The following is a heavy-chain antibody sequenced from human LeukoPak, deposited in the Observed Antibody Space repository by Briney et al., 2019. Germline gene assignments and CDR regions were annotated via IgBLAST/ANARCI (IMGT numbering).Heavy chain of an antibody. CDR3: AREKGSSIWLFDY. Sequence: GGSLRLSCAASGFTFSSYSMNWVRQAPGKGLEWVSSISSSSSYIYYADSVKGRFTISRDNAKNSLYLQMNSLRAEDTAVYYCAREKGSSIWLFDYWGQGTLVTVSS. D-gene: IGHD6-6*01. J-gene: IGHJ4*02. CDR2: ISSSSSYI. V-gene: IGHV3-21*01. CDR1: GFTFSSYS.